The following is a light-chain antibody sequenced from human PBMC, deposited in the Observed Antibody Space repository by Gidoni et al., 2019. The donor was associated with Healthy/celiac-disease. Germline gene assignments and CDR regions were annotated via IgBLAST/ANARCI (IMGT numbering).Light chain of an antibody. Sequence: DIQMNPSPSSLSASVGDRVTITCRASQGISNYLAWYQQKPGKVPKLLIYAASTLQSGVPSRCSGSGSGTDFTLTISSLQPEDVATYYCQKYNSAPWTFGQGTKVEIK. CDR1: QGISNY. J-gene: IGKJ1*01. CDR2: AAS. CDR3: QKYNSAPWT. V-gene: IGKV1-27*01.